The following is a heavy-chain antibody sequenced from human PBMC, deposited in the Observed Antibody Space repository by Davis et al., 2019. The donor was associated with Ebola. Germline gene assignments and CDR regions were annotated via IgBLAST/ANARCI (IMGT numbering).Heavy chain of an antibody. D-gene: IGHD3-16*01. CDR1: GGSFSGYY. V-gene: IGHV4-34*01. Sequence: SESLSLTCAVSGGSFSGYYWSWIRQSPGKGLEWIGEIIHSGSTNYNPSLKSRVTISVDKSKNQFSLTLRPVTPADTAVYYCARGRQRRWGVWFDPWGQGTLVTVSS. J-gene: IGHJ5*02. CDR3: ARGRQRRWGVWFDP. CDR2: IIHSGST.